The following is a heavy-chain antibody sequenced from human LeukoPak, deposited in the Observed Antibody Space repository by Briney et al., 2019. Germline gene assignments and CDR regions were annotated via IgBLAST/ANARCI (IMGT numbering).Heavy chain of an antibody. Sequence: GGSLRLSCAASGFTFSSYALSWVRQAPGKGLEWVSAISGSGDSTYYADSVKGRFTISRDNSKNTLYLQMNSLRAGDTAVYYCAKATPQPTGSDAFDIWGQGTMVTVSS. V-gene: IGHV3-23*01. CDR2: ISGSGDST. CDR3: AKATPQPTGSDAFDI. D-gene: IGHD3-9*01. CDR1: GFTFSSYA. J-gene: IGHJ3*02.